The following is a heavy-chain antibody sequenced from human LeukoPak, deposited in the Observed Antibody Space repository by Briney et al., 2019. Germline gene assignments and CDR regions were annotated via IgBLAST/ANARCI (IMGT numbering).Heavy chain of an antibody. V-gene: IGHV4-61*02. J-gene: IGHJ5*02. CDR3: AREAWELLGRGWFDP. D-gene: IGHD1-26*01. CDR1: GGSISSGSYY. CDR2: IYTSGST. Sequence: SETLSLTCTVSGGSISSGSYYWSWIRQLAGKGLEWIGRIYTSGSTNYNPSLKSRVTISVDTSKNQFSLKLSSVTAADTAVYYCAREAWELLGRGWFDPWGQGTLVTVSS.